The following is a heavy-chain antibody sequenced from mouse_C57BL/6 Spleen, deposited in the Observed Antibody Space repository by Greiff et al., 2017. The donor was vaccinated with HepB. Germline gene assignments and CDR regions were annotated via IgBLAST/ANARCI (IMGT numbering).Heavy chain of an antibody. CDR3: ARRDGYYFDY. J-gene: IGHJ2*01. V-gene: IGHV1-81*01. D-gene: IGHD3-3*01. Sequence: VQLQQSGAELARPGASVKLSCKASGYTFTSYGISWVKQRTGQGLEWIGEIYPRRGNTYYNEKFKGKATLTADKSSSTAYMELRSRTSEDAAVYFWARRDGYYFDYWGQGTTLTVSS. CDR1: GYTFTSYG. CDR2: IYPRRGNT.